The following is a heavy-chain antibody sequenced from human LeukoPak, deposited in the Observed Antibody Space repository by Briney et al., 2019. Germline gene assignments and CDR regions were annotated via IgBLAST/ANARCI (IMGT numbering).Heavy chain of an antibody. CDR3: ATTPVAAAIDAFDI. CDR2: MNPNSGNT. CDR1: GYTFTSYD. D-gene: IGHD2-15*01. V-gene: IGHV1-8*01. Sequence: ASVKVSCKASGYTFTSYDINWVRQATGQGLEWMGWMNPNSGNTGYAQKFQGRVTMTRNTSISTAYMELSSLRSEDTAVYYCATTPVAAAIDAFDIWGQGTMVTVSS. J-gene: IGHJ3*02.